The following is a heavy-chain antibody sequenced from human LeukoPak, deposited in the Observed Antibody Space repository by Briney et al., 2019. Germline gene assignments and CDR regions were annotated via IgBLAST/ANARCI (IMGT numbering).Heavy chain of an antibody. Sequence: PGGSLRLSCAASGFTFSSYAMHWVRQAPGKGLEYVSAISSNGGSTYYANSVKGRFTISRDNAKNSLYLQMNSLRAEDTAVYYCASGIWFGELGYWGQGTLVTVSS. CDR2: ISSNGGST. J-gene: IGHJ4*02. D-gene: IGHD3-10*01. CDR1: GFTFSSYA. V-gene: IGHV3-64*01. CDR3: ASGIWFGELGY.